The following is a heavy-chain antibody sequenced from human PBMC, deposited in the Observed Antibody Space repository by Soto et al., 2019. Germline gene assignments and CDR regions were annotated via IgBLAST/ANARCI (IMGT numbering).Heavy chain of an antibody. CDR2: IYHSGST. CDR1: GGSISSNNW. CDR3: ASREGDCRGGSCPFYHD. V-gene: IGHV4-4*02. J-gene: IGHJ4*02. Sequence: QVQLQESGPGLVKPSETLSLTCAVSGGSISSNNWWSWVRQTPGKGLGWMGEIYHSGSTSYNPTLKRRVTISLDKAKNQFSLSLTSMTAADTAVYYCASREGDCRGGSCPFYHDWGQGTLVTASS. D-gene: IGHD2-15*01.